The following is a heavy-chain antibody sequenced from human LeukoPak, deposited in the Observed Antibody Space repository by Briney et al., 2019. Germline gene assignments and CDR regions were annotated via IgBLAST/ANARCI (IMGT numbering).Heavy chain of an antibody. J-gene: IGHJ4*02. CDR1: GYTFTGYY. D-gene: IGHD4-17*01. V-gene: IGHV1-2*06. CDR3: ARATTVTTGRSFDY. CDR2: INPNSGGT. Sequence: ASVKVSCKASGYTFTGYYMHWVRQAPGQGREWMGRINPNSGGTNYAQKFQGRVTMTRDTSISTAYMELSRLRSDDTAVYYCARATTVTTGRSFDYWGQGTLVTVSS.